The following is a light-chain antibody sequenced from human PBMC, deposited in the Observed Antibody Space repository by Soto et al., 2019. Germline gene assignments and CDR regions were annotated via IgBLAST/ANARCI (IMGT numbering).Light chain of an antibody. CDR3: QTWGTGFWV. J-gene: IGLJ3*02. V-gene: IGLV4-69*01. CDR1: SGHSSNA. CDR2: INSDGSH. Sequence: QAVVTQSPSASASLGASVKLTCTLSSGHSSNAIVWHQQQPEKGPRYLMKINSDGSHSQGDGIPDRFSGSSSGAERYLTISSLHSEDEADYYCQTWGTGFWVFGGGTKVTVL.